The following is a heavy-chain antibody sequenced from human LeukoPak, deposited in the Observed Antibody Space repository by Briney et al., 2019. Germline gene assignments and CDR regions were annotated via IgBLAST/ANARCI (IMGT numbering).Heavy chain of an antibody. CDR2: TYQSGST. D-gene: IGHD5-18*01. Sequence: SETPSPTCTVSGGSISSSNYYSGWIRQPPRKGLAWIGTTYQSGSTYYKLSLKSRDAISVDTPQNHFSPSLPSVSAPHTRLYFWARSGNDYGYSWFDTWGQGTPVTVSS. J-gene: IGHJ5*02. V-gene: IGHV4-39*02. CDR3: ARSGNDYGYSWFDT. CDR1: GGSISSSNYY.